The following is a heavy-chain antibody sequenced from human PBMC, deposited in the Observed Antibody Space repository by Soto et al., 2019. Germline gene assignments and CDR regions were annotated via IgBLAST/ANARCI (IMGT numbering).Heavy chain of an antibody. CDR1: GGSISSGGCY. CDR3: ARDTYYYDSSGPPVDAFDI. CDR2: IYYSGST. J-gene: IGHJ3*02. V-gene: IGHV4-31*03. D-gene: IGHD3-22*01. Sequence: PSETLSLTCTVSGGSISSGGCYWSWIRQHPGKGLEWIGYIYYSGSTSYNPSLKSRVTISVDTSKNQFSLKLSSVTAADTAVYYCARDTYYYDSSGPPVDAFDIWGQGTMVTVSS.